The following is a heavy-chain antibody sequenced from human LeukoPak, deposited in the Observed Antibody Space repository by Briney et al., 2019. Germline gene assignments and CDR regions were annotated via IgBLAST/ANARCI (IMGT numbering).Heavy chain of an antibody. Sequence: GGSLRLSCVTSGFTFRSYWMSWVRQAPGKGLEWMASIKQDGSQKNYVDSVQGRFTISRDNAKNSLYLQMNSLRAEDTAVYYCTTDYGDYDYWGQGTLVTVSS. CDR2: IKQDGSQK. D-gene: IGHD4-17*01. J-gene: IGHJ4*02. V-gene: IGHV3-7*01. CDR1: GFTFRSYW. CDR3: TTDYGDYDY.